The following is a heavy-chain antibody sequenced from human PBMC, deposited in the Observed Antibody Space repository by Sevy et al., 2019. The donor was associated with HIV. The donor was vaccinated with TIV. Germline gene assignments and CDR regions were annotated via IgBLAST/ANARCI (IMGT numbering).Heavy chain of an antibody. D-gene: IGHD4-17*01. Sequence: GGSLRLSCAASGFTFSTYGMHWVRQAPGKGLEWVAVIRFDGSNTYYADSVKGRFTISRDIAKNTLHLQMNSLRAEDTPVSYCARDLEFYDYGDYGPAFMPDYWGQGTLVTVSS. V-gene: IGHV3-33*01. CDR1: GFTFSTYG. CDR3: ARDLEFYDYGDYGPAFMPDY. CDR2: IRFDGSNT. J-gene: IGHJ4*02.